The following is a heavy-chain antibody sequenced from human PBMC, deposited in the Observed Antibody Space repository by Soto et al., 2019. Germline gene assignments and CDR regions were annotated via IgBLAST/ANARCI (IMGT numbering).Heavy chain of an antibody. Sequence: SVKVSCKASGGTFSSYAISWVRQAPGQGLEWMGGIIPIFGTANYAQKFQGRVTITADESTSTAYMELSSLRSEDTAVYYCARDLLERRYNWFDPWGQGTLVTVSS. CDR1: GGTFSSYA. D-gene: IGHD1-1*01. CDR2: IIPIFGTA. J-gene: IGHJ5*02. V-gene: IGHV1-69*13. CDR3: ARDLLERRYNWFDP.